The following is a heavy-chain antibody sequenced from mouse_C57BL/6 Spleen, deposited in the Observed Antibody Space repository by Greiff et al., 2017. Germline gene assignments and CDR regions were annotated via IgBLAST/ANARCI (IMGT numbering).Heavy chain of an antibody. J-gene: IGHJ3*01. Sequence: QVQLQQPGAELVRPGSSVKLSCKASGYTFTSYWMDWVKQRPGQGLEWIGNIYPSDSDTHYNQKFKDKATLTVDKSSSTAYMQLSSLTSEDSAVCYCAEGDGYPWFAYWGQGTLVTVSA. CDR3: AEGDGYPWFAY. V-gene: IGHV1-61*01. CDR1: GYTFTSYW. D-gene: IGHD2-3*01. CDR2: IYPSDSDT.